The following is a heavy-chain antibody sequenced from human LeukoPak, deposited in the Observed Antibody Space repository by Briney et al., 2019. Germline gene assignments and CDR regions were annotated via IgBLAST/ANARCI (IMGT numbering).Heavy chain of an antibody. J-gene: IGHJ6*03. D-gene: IGHD5-12*01. Sequence: GGSLRLSCAASGFTFSSYGMSWVRQAPGKGLEWVSAISGSGGSTYYADSVKGRFTISRDNSKNTLYLQIDSLRAEDTAVYYCARDSYSGYYGTYYYYYMDVWGKGTTVTISS. CDR2: ISGSGGST. CDR1: GFTFSSYG. CDR3: ARDSYSGYYGTYYYYYMDV. V-gene: IGHV3-23*01.